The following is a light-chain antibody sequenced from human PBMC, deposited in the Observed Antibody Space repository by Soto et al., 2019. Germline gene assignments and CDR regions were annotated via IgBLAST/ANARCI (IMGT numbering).Light chain of an antibody. CDR1: QSISSW. CDR2: DAS. Sequence: DIQMTQSPSTLSASVGDRVTITCRASQSISSWLAWYQQEPGKAPKLLIYDASSLESGVPSRFSGSGSGTEFTLTISGLQPDDFTTYYCQQYTSYSRAFGQGTKVDIK. V-gene: IGKV1-5*01. J-gene: IGKJ1*01. CDR3: QQYTSYSRA.